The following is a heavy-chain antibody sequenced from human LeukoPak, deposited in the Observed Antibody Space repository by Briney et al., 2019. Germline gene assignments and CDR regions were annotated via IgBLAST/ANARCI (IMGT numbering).Heavy chain of an antibody. CDR3: ARAGKGSIAVPSDP. J-gene: IGHJ5*02. CDR1: GGSISSGDYY. CDR2: IYYSGST. D-gene: IGHD6-6*01. V-gene: IGHV4-30-4*01. Sequence: PSETLSLTCTVSGGSISSGDYYWSWIRQPPGKGLEWIGYIYYSGSTYYNPSLKSRITISVDTSKNQFSLKLSSVTAADTAVYYCARAGKGSIAVPSDPWGQGTLVTVSS.